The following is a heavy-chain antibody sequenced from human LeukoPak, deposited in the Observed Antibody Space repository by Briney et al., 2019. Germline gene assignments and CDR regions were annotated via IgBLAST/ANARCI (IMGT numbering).Heavy chain of an antibody. CDR2: ISGRTSYM. CDR3: ARDEGYSYGTDYYYHGMDA. Sequence: PGGSLRLSCAASGFTFHSYTMNWVRQAPGKGLEWVSSISGRTSYMYYADSLKGRFTISRDNAKTSLYLQMNGLRAEDTAVYYCARDEGYSYGTDYYYHGMDAWGQGTTVTVSS. J-gene: IGHJ6*02. V-gene: IGHV3-21*01. D-gene: IGHD5-18*01. CDR1: GFTFHSYT.